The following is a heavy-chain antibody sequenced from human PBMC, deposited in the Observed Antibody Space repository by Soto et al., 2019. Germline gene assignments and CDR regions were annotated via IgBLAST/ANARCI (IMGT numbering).Heavy chain of an antibody. Sequence: PGASLKITCKGSGYSFSNYWIGWVRQIPGKGLEWMGMIYPADSDTKYSPSFDGQVTISADRSISTAYLQWSGLKASDTAMYYCARHSWRLSLTGATYFEFWGQGALVTVSS. CDR2: IYPADSDT. J-gene: IGHJ4*02. D-gene: IGHD1-7*01. V-gene: IGHV5-51*01. CDR3: ARHSWRLSLTGATYFEF. CDR1: GYSFSNYW.